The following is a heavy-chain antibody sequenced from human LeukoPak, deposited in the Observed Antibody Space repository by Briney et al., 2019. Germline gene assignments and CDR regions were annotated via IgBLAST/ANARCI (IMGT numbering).Heavy chain of an antibody. J-gene: IGHJ3*02. CDR1: GYTFTGYY. V-gene: IGHV1-2*06. Sequence: ASVKVSCKASGYTFTGYYMHWVRQAPGQGLEWMGRINPNSGGTNYAQKFQGRVTMTRDTSISTAYMELSRLRSDDTAVYYCASRRSGYYSGDAFDIWGQGTMVTVSS. D-gene: IGHD3-22*01. CDR3: ASRRSGYYSGDAFDI. CDR2: INPNSGGT.